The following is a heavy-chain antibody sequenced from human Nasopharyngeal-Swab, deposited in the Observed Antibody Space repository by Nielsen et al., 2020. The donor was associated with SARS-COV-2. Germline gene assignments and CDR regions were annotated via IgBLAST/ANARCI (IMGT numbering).Heavy chain of an antibody. D-gene: IGHD3-16*01. CDR1: GDSVSSGSDY. V-gene: IGHV4-61*01. J-gene: IGHJ3*02. CDR3: ARERGGWDSFDI. CDR2: VYNSGST. Sequence: GSLRLSCTVSGDSVSSGSDYWTWIRQPPGKGLEWMGYVYNSGSTKYNPSLKRRVTISADTSKNQFSVKLTSVTAADTAVYYWARERGGWDSFDIWGQGTLVTVSS.